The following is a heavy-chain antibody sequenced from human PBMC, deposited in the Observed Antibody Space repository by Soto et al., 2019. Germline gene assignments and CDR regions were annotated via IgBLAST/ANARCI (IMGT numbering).Heavy chain of an antibody. V-gene: IGHV3-48*02. J-gene: IGHJ6*02. CDR1: GFTFSSYS. CDR2: ISSSSSTI. Sequence: GGSLRLSCAASGFTFSSYSMNWVRQAPGKGLEWVSYISSSSSTIYYADSVKGRFTISRDNAKNSLYLQMNSLRDEDTAVYYCAREGDNYYYSSRGYYYYGMDVWGQGTTVTVSS. D-gene: IGHD3-22*01. CDR3: AREGDNYYYSSRGYYYYGMDV.